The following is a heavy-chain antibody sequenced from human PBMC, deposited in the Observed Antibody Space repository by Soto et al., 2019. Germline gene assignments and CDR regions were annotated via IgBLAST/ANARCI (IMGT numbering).Heavy chain of an antibody. D-gene: IGHD1-26*01. J-gene: IGHJ4*02. CDR1: GYTFTSYY. CDR2: ITPSDGSR. Sequence: QVQLVQSGAEVRKPGASVKVSCKASGYTFTSYYLHWVRQAPGQGLEWMGMITPSDGSRTYAHEFQGRVTMTRDTSTSTVYMDMSSLRSEDTAVYYCARALPRYIVGIMMDFDYGGQGTLVAVSS. CDR3: ARALPRYIVGIMMDFDY. V-gene: IGHV1-46*01.